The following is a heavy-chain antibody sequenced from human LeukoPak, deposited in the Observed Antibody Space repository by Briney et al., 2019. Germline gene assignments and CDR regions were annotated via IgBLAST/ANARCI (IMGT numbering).Heavy chain of an antibody. J-gene: IGHJ4*02. CDR3: ATSPMWLGQGYYFDY. CDR1: GGSINSYY. D-gene: IGHD6-19*01. Sequence: PSETLSLTCTVSGGSINSYYWSWIRQPAGKGLEWIGRIYTSGSTNYNPSLKSRVTMSVDTSKNQFSLKLSSVTAADTAVYYCATSPMWLGQGYYFDYWGQGTLVTVSS. V-gene: IGHV4-4*07. CDR2: IYTSGST.